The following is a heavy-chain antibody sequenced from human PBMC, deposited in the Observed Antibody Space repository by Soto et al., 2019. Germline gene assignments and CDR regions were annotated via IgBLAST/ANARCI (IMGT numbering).Heavy chain of an antibody. CDR2: TYYRSKWYN. J-gene: IGHJ3*02. CDR3: ARGLNDRSTWVRLWLVFGAFDI. CDR1: GGSVSSNSAA. Sequence: PSQTLSLTCAISGGSVSSNSAALNWIRQSPSRGLEWLGRTYYRSKWYNDYAVSVKSRITINPDTSKNQFSLQLNSVTPEDTAVYYCARGLNDRSTWVRLWLVFGAFDIWGQGTMVTVSS. V-gene: IGHV6-1*01. D-gene: IGHD3-3*01.